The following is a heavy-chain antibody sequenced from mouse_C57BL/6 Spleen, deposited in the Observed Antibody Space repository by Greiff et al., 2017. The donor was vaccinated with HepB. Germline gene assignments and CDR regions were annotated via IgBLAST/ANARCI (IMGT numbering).Heavy chain of an antibody. Sequence: LVESGAELVRPGASVTLSCKASGYTFTDYEMHWVKQTPVHGLEWIGAIDPETGGTAYNQKFKGKAILTADKSSSTAYMELRSLTSEDSAVYYCTRWGGDGSLWGQGTLVTVSA. CDR3: TRWGGDGSL. J-gene: IGHJ3*01. CDR1: GYTFTDYE. CDR2: IDPETGGT. D-gene: IGHD2-3*01. V-gene: IGHV1-15*01.